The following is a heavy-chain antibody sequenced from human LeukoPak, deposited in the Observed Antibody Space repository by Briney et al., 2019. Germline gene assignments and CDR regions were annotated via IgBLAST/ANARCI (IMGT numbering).Heavy chain of an antibody. J-gene: IGHJ4*02. CDR2: ISWNSGSI. V-gene: IGHV3-9*01. D-gene: IGHD1-26*01. CDR1: GFTFSSYA. Sequence: PGGSLRLSCAASGFTFSSYAMSWVRQAPGKGLEWVSGISWNSGSIGYADSVKGRFTISRDNAKNSLYLQMNSLRAEDTALYYCAKDRGATVGATTAFDYWGQGTLVTVSS. CDR3: AKDRGATVGATTAFDY.